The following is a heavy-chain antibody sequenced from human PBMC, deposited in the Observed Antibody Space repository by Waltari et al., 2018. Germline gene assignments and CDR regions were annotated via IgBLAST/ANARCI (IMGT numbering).Heavy chain of an antibody. CDR2: IYYSGST. Sequence: QLQLQESGPGLVKPSETLSLTCTVSGGSISSSSYYWGWIRQPPGKGLEWIGSIYYSGSTYYNPSLKSRVTISVDTSKNQFSLKLSSVTAADTAVYYCARAPTTWVPFNWGQGTLVTVSS. J-gene: IGHJ4*02. V-gene: IGHV4-39*07. D-gene: IGHD3-16*01. CDR3: ARAPTTWVPFN. CDR1: GGSISSSSYY.